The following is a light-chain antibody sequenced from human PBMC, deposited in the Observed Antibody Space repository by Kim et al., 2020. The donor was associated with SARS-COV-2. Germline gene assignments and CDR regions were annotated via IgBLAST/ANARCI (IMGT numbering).Light chain of an antibody. CDR1: SSNIGNNY. V-gene: IGLV1-51*01. CDR3: GTWDSSLSASYV. CDR2: DNN. Sequence: QSVLTQPPSVSAAPGQKVTISCSGSSSNIGNNYVSWYQQLPGTAPKLLIYDNNKRPSGIPDRFSGSKSGTSATLGITGLPTGDEADYYCGTWDSSLSASYVFGTGTKVNVL. J-gene: IGLJ1*01.